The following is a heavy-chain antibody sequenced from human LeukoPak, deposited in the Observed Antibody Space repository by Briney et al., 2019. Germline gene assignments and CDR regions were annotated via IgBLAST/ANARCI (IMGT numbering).Heavy chain of an antibody. CDR2: IYYSGTT. V-gene: IGHV4-59*12. CDR3: ARIGNYYFDY. Sequence: PSETLSLTCTVSGGSISSYYWNWIRQPPGKGLEWIGYIYYSGTTNYNPSLKSRVTISVDKSKNQFSLKLSSVTAADTAVYYCARIGNYYFDYWGQGTLVTVSS. CDR1: GGSISSYY. D-gene: IGHD1-1*01. J-gene: IGHJ4*02.